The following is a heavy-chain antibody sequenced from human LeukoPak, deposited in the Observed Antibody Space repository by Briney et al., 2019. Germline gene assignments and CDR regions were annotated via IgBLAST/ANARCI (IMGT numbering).Heavy chain of an antibody. CDR3: ARSDYHNSGSHTVFDAFDI. CDR1: GGSISGYY. CDR2: IDDSGNT. V-gene: IGHV4-59*01. Sequence: SETLSLTCTVSGGSISGYYWSWIRRPPGKGLEWIGYIDDSGNTNYNPSLKSQVTISVDKSKNQFSLKLSFVTAADTAMYYCARSDYHNSGSHTVFDAFDIWGQGTRVTVSS. D-gene: IGHD3-10*01. J-gene: IGHJ3*02.